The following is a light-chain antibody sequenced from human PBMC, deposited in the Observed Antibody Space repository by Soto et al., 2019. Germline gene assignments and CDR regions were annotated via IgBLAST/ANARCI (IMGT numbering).Light chain of an antibody. CDR3: CSYAGSSTFV. CDR1: SSDVGSYNL. J-gene: IGLJ7*01. CDR2: EGS. Sequence: QSALTQPASVSGSPGQSITISCTGTSSDVGSYNLVSWYQQHPGKAPKLMIYEGSKRPSGVSHRFSGSKSGNTASLTISGLQAEDEADYYCCSYAGSSTFVFGGGTQLTVL. V-gene: IGLV2-23*01.